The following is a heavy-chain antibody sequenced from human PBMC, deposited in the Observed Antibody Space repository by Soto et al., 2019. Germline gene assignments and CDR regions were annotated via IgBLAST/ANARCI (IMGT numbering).Heavy chain of an antibody. J-gene: IGHJ6*02. Sequence: GESLRLSCAASGFTFSTYAMNWVRQAPGKGVEWVSAISGGGGSTYYADSVKGRVTISRDNSKNTLYLQMNSLRAEDTAVYYCAKVSLGALTFTDYYYYGLDVWGQGTTVTVSS. CDR2: ISGGGGST. V-gene: IGHV3-23*01. CDR1: GFTFSTYA. D-gene: IGHD1-26*01. CDR3: AKVSLGALTFTDYYYYGLDV.